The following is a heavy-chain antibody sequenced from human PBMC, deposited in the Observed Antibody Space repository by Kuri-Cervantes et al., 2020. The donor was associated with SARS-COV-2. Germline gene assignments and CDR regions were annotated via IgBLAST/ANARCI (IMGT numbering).Heavy chain of an antibody. Sequence: GESLKISCVASGFTFSSYAMSWVRQAPGKGLEWVSSISSSSSYIYYADSVKGRFTISRDNAKNSLYLQMNSLRAEDTAVYYCARETSITGRVLDYWGQGTLVTVSS. CDR1: GFTFSSYA. D-gene: IGHD1-20*01. J-gene: IGHJ4*02. CDR3: ARETSITGRVLDY. V-gene: IGHV3-21*01. CDR2: ISSSSSYI.